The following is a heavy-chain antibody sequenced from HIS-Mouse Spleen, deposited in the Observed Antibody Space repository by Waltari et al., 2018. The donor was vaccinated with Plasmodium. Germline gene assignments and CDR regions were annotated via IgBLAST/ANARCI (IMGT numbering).Heavy chain of an antibody. V-gene: IGHV1-2*02. CDR3: ARHKGPNCGGDCYYFDY. D-gene: IGHD2-21*02. CDR1: GYTFTGYY. J-gene: IGHJ4*02. CDR2: INPNSGGT. Sequence: QVQLVQSGAEVKKPGASVTFSCKASGYTFTGYYMHWVRQAPGQGLEWMGWINPNSGGTNYAQKFQGRVTMTRDTSISTAYMELSRLRSDDTAVYYCARHKGPNCGGDCYYFDYWGQGTLVTVSS.